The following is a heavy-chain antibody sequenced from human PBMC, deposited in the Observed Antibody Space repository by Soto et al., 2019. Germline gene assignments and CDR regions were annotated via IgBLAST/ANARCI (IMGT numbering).Heavy chain of an antibody. CDR2: IYPGDSDT. CDR1: GYSFTSYW. V-gene: IGHV5-51*01. CDR3: ARQGYITMIVVVAAHSNWFDP. D-gene: IGHD3-22*01. Sequence: GESLKISCKGSGYSFTSYWIGWVRQMPGKGLEWMGIIYPGDSDTRYSPSFQGQVTISADKSISTAYLQWSSLKASDTAMYYCARQGYITMIVVVAAHSNWFDPWGQGTLVTVSS. J-gene: IGHJ5*02.